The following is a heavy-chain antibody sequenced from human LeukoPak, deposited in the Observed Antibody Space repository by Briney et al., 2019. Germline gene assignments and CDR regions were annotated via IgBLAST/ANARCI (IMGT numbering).Heavy chain of an antibody. Sequence: ASVQVSCKTSGYTFTSYHMHWVRQAPGQGLEWVAIIKYTGDTTVYAQKFQGRVTVTRDTSTSTVYMDLSSLSSEDTAVYYCVREDAHTYYFDFWGPGTLVTVSS. V-gene: IGHV1-46*01. CDR2: IKYTGDTT. J-gene: IGHJ4*02. CDR3: VREDAHTYYFDF. CDR1: GYTFTSYH. D-gene: IGHD2-2*01.